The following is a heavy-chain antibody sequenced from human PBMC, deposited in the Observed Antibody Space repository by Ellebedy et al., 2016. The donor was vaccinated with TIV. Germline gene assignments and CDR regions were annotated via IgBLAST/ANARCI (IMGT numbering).Heavy chain of an antibody. Sequence: AASVKVSCKASGYTFTNYYMHWVRQPPGQGLEWMGISNPSGGSASYAQKFQGRVAMTRDTSTSTVYMELSSLKSEDTAVYYCARDLFALTAVTTWAASSQDDWGQGTLVTVSS. V-gene: IGHV1-46*01. D-gene: IGHD4-17*01. CDR2: SNPSGGSA. J-gene: IGHJ4*02. CDR1: GYTFTNYY. CDR3: ARDLFALTAVTTWAASSQDD.